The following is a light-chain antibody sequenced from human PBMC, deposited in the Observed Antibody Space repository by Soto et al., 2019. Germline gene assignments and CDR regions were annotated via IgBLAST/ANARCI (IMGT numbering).Light chain of an antibody. V-gene: IGLV1-40*01. CDR2: ANS. J-gene: IGLJ2*01. Sequence: QSVLTQPPSVSGAPGQRVTIACTGSNSNIGSTYNVQWYQQLPGTAPRLVIYANSNRPSGVPDRCSGSRSGTSASLAIAGLRAEDEAEYYCQSYDRSLTVVVFGGGTKLTVL. CDR1: NSNIGSTYN. CDR3: QSYDRSLTVVV.